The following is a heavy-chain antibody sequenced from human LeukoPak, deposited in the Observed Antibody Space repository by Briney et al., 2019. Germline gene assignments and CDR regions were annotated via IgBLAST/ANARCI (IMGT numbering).Heavy chain of an antibody. V-gene: IGHV4-59*01. CDR2: IYSNGIS. J-gene: IGHJ4*02. D-gene: IGHD3-10*01. CDR3: ARVLTYFYGSGTYSAAHYYFDY. Sequence: KPSETLSLTCTVSNASISSNYWSWIRQPPGKGLEWIGYIYSNGISNYTPPLKSRVTMSLDTSKNQLSLRLSSVTAADTAVYYCARVLTYFYGSGTYSAAHYYFDYWGQGALVTVSS. CDR1: NASISSNY.